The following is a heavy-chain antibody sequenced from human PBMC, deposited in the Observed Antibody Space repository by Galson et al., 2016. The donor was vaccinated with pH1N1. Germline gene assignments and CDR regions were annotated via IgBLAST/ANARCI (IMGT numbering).Heavy chain of an antibody. V-gene: IGHV3-7*04. Sequence: SLRLSCAASGFSISTYWMTWVRQAPGKGLEWVANIGQDGSKIYYVDSVKGRFTISRDNAKNSLYLRMNSLRREDTAVYYCARAIGAADSLWGQGTLVTVSS. CDR3: ARAIGAADSL. CDR2: IGQDGSKI. J-gene: IGHJ4*02. D-gene: IGHD6-13*01. CDR1: GFSISTYW.